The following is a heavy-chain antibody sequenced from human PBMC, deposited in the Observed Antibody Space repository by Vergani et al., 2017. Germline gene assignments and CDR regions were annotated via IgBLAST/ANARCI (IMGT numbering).Heavy chain of an antibody. Sequence: EVQLVESGGGLVQPGRSLRLSCVASGFTFDDYAMYWVRQAPGKGPEWVAGITWNSDKTDYADSVKGRFTISRDNAKNSLYMQMNSLRAEDTALYYCAKDNLRYCNSMSCLGGFDPWGQGTLVTVSS. CDR1: GFTFDDYA. D-gene: IGHD2/OR15-2a*01. V-gene: IGHV3-9*01. CDR2: ITWNSDKT. CDR3: AKDNLRYCNSMSCLGGFDP. J-gene: IGHJ5*02.